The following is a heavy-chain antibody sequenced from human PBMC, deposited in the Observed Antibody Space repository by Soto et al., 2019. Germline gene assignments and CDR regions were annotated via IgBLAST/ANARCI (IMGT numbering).Heavy chain of an antibody. CDR3: ARDHLETLRWASRYFDL. Sequence: QVQLQESGPGLVKPSGTLSLTCAVSGGSISSSNWWSWVCQPPGKGLEWIGEIYHSGSTNYNPSLKSRVTISVDKSKNQFSLKLSSVTAADTAVYYCARDHLETLRWASRYFDLWGRGTLVTVSS. D-gene: IGHD2-21*01. CDR1: GGSISSSNW. J-gene: IGHJ2*01. CDR2: IYHSGST. V-gene: IGHV4-4*02.